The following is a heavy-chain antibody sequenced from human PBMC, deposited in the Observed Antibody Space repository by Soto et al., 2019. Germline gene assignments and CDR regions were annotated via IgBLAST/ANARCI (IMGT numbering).Heavy chain of an antibody. Sequence: QPGGSLRLSCAASGFSFRIFGMHWVRQAPGKGLEWVAVISSDGSSQYYADSVKGRFIFSRDNSKNTLYLQMNSLRAEDTAVYYCAKDKPNYYGSGSSFDFWGQGTLVTVSS. CDR1: GFSFRIFG. V-gene: IGHV3-30*18. D-gene: IGHD3-10*01. J-gene: IGHJ4*02. CDR2: ISSDGSSQ. CDR3: AKDKPNYYGSGSSFDF.